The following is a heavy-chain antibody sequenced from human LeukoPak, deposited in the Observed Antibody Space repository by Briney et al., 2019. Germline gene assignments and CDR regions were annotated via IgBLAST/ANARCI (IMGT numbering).Heavy chain of an antibody. CDR2: ISGSGGST. CDR3: ATDPLKSDYSGSYYRGLFDY. V-gene: IGHV3-23*01. D-gene: IGHD1-26*01. J-gene: IGHJ4*02. Sequence: PGGSLRLSCAASGFTFSSYAMSWVRQAPGKGLEWVSAISGSGGSTYYADSGKGRFTISRENSKHQLYMQLNSLRAEDTAVYYCATDPLKSDYSGSYYRGLFDYWGQGTLVTVSS. CDR1: GFTFSSYA.